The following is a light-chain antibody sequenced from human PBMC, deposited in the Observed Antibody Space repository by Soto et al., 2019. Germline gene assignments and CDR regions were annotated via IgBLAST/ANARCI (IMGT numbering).Light chain of an antibody. CDR1: QSITNY. CDR3: QQTYSNPPGA. J-gene: IGKJ1*01. Sequence: DMQMTQSPSSLSASVGDRVTITCRASQSITNYLNWCQQKPGKAPKVLIYTASSLQSGAPSRFSGSGSGTDFTLSISSLQPEDFATYYCQQTYSNPPGAFGQGTKVDIK. V-gene: IGKV1-39*01. CDR2: TAS.